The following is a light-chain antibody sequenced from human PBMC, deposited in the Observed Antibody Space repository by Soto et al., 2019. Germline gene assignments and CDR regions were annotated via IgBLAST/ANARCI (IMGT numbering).Light chain of an antibody. CDR3: QQYGSSPRT. J-gene: IGKJ1*01. V-gene: IGKV3-20*01. CDR2: GAS. CDR1: QSVSSSY. Sequence: EIVLTQSPGTLSLSPGERATLSCRASQSVSSSYLAWYQQKPGQAPRLLIYGASSRATGFPDRFSGSGAGTDFTLTISRLDHEAFAVYYCQQYGSSPRTFGQGTKVEIK.